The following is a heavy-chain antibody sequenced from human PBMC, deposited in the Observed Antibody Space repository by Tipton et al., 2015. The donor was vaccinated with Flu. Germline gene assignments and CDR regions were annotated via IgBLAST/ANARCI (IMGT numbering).Heavy chain of an antibody. J-gene: IGHJ6*02. CDR1: GFTFSNSV. D-gene: IGHD3/OR15-3a*01. Sequence: SLRLSCEDSGFTFSNSVMHWVRQAPGKGLEWVSGISVDGTFEHHTNSVKGRFTISRDNPKNTLHLQMNSLRVEDTAVYYCAKDRLEFGPYYYYVMDVWGQGTTVTVSS. CDR3: AKDRLEFGPYYYYVMDV. CDR2: ISVDGTFE. V-gene: IGHV3-30*04.